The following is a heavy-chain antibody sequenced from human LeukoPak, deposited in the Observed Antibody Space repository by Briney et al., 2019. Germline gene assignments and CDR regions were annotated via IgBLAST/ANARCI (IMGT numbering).Heavy chain of an antibody. Sequence: SVKVSCKASGGTFSSYAISWVRQAPGQGLEWRGGIIPIFGTANNAQKFQGRVTITSDESTSTAYMELSSLRSEDTAVYYCARVFLTGYGGANWFDPWGQGTLVTVSS. J-gene: IGHJ5*02. CDR3: ARVFLTGYGGANWFDP. CDR1: GGTFSSYA. CDR2: IIPIFGTA. V-gene: IGHV1-69*01. D-gene: IGHD3-9*01.